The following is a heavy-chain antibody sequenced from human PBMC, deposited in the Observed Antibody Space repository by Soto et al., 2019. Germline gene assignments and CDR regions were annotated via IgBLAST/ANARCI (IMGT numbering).Heavy chain of an antibody. J-gene: IGHJ4*02. CDR2: INHSGST. CDR1: GGSISSADPY. CDR3: ARGGFGELFPFDY. V-gene: IGHV4-61*08. D-gene: IGHD3-10*01. Sequence: SETLSLTCSVSGGSISSADPYWSWIRQPPGKGLEWMGEINHSGSTNYNPSLKSRITISVDTSKNQFSLKLSSVTAADTAVYYCARGGFGELFPFDYWGQGTLVTVSS.